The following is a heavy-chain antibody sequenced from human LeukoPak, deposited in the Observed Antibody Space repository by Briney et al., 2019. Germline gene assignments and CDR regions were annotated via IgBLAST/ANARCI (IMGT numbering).Heavy chain of an antibody. CDR1: GYTFTGED. D-gene: IGHD6-13*01. V-gene: IGHV1-2*06. CDR2: IQPHSGGQ. J-gene: IGHJ4*02. Sequence: GGSVKVSCKASGYTFTGEDMHWVGQAPGQGGEWMGRIQPHSGGQNYAQQLQGRVPMTRHTSISTAYMALRRLRSDDTAVYYCARAAAGTKFDYWGQGTLVTVSS. CDR3: ARAAAGTKFDY.